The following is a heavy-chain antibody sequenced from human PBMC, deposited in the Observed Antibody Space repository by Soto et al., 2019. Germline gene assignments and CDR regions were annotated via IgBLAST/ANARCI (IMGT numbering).Heavy chain of an antibody. CDR1: GGSISSSSYY. CDR2: IYYSGST. J-gene: IGHJ4*02. CDR3: ARLDFRGSPLDY. Sequence: QLQLQESGPGLVKPSETLSLTCTVSGGSISSSSYYWGWIRQPPGKGLEWIGSIYYSGSTYYNPSLKSRVTISVDTSKNQFSLKLSSVTAADTAVYYCARLDFRGSPLDYWGQGTLVTVSS. V-gene: IGHV4-39*01. D-gene: IGHD3-3*01.